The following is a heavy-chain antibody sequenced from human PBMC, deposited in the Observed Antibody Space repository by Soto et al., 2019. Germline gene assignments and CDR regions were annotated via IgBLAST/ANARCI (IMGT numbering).Heavy chain of an antibody. D-gene: IGHD2-15*01. CDR1: GGSISSYY. J-gene: IGHJ6*03. V-gene: IGHV4-59*08. CDR2: IYYSGST. CDR3: ARVVVVADYYMDV. Sequence: SETLSLTCTVSGGSISSYYWSWIRQPPGKGLEWIGYIYYSGSTNYNPSLKSRVTISVDTSKNQFSLKLSSVTAADTAVYYCARVVVVADYYMDVWGKGTTVTVSS.